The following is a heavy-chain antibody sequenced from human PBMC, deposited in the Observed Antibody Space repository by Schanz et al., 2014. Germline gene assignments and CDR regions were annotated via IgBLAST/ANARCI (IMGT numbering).Heavy chain of an antibody. CDR3: ARVQDDILTGSEYYYGMDV. D-gene: IGHD3-9*01. V-gene: IGHV1-18*01. CDR2: ISTSNGNT. CDR1: GYTFTSYG. J-gene: IGHJ6*02. Sequence: QVQLVQSGAEVKKPGASVKVSCKASGYTFTSYGINWVRQAPGQGLEWMGWISTSNGNTNYIQKLQGRVTMTTDTSTSTAYMELRSLRSDDTAVYYCARVQDDILTGSEYYYGMDVWRQGTTVTVSS.